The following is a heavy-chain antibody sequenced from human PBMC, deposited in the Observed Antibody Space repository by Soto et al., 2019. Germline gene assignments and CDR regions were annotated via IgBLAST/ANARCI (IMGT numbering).Heavy chain of an antibody. CDR1: GFTFISYA. V-gene: IGHV3-23*01. J-gene: IGHJ4*02. CDR2: ISGSGGST. D-gene: IGHD2-15*01. Sequence: PGGSLRLSCAASGFTFISYAMSWVRQAPGKGLEWVSAISGSGGSTYYADSVKGRFTISRDNSKNTLHLQMNSLRAEDTAVYYCAKEFCIGGSCYSIFXNWGQGTRVXVSS. CDR3: AKEFCIGGSCYSIFXN.